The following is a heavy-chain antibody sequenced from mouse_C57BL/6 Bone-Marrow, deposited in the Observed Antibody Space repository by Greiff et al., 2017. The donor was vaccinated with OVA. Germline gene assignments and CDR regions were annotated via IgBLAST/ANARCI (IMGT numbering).Heavy chain of an antibody. CDR1: FFTFPCSW. J-gene: IGHJ4*01. CDR2: IHPNCGST. D-gene: IGHD2-3*01. V-gene: IGHV1-64*01. Sequence: LQQPVALLVPPGASVQLSCPASFFTFPCSWLPWLLPMPVHFLALIGMIHPNCGSTNYNEKFKSKATLTVDKSSSTAYMQLSSLTSEDSAVYYCARCRWLLRHAMDYWGQGTSVTVSS. CDR3: ARCRWLLRHAMDY.